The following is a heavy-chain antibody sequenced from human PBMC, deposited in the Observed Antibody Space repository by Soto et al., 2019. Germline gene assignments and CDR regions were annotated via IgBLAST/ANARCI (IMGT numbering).Heavy chain of an antibody. Sequence: QVQLQESGPELVKPSQTLSLTCTVSGGSISSGGYYWSWIRQHPGKGLEWIGYIYYSGSTYYNPSLKSRVTIPVDTSKNQFSLKLSSVTAADTAVYYCARGVTMVRGVIHTPYFDYWGQGTLVTVSS. CDR2: IYYSGST. CDR3: ARGVTMVRGVIHTPYFDY. V-gene: IGHV4-31*03. J-gene: IGHJ4*02. CDR1: GGSISSGGYY. D-gene: IGHD3-10*01.